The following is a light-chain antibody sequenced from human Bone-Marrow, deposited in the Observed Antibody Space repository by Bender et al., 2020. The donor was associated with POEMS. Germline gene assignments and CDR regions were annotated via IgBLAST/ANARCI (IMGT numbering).Light chain of an antibody. V-gene: IGLV1-44*01. J-gene: IGLJ3*02. CDR1: NSNIGTNA. Sequence: QSVLTQPPSASGTPGQRVTISCSGSNSNIGTNAVNWYQQFPGTAPKLLIYSDNQRPSGVPDRFYAFKSGTSASLAIIWLQSEAEASYYCAASDAALGFRVFGVGPTLAVL. CDR2: SDN. CDR3: AASDAALGFRV.